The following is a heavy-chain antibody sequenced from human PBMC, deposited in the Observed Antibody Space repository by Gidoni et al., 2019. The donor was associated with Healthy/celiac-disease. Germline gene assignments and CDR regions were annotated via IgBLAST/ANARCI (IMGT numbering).Heavy chain of an antibody. CDR1: GFPFSSSS. J-gene: IGHJ2*01. D-gene: IGHD2-21*02. CDR3: ARNTLAYCGGDCYSSAYFDL. V-gene: IGHV3-21*01. Sequence: EVQLVESGGGLVKPGGSLRLSCAASGFPFSSSSMNWVRQAPGKGLEWVSSISSSSSYIYYADSVKGRFTISRDNAKNSLYLQMNSLRAEDTAVYYCARNTLAYCGGDCYSSAYFDLWGRGTLVTVSS. CDR2: ISSSSSYI.